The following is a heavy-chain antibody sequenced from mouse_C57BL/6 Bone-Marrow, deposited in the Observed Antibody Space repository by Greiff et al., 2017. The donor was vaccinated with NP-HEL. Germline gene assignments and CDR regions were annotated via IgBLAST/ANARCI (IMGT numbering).Heavy chain of an antibody. CDR2: IDPSASYT. CDR3: ARGTLLRPLDY. D-gene: IGHD1-2*01. V-gene: IGHV1-69*01. J-gene: IGHJ2*01. Sequence: QVQLQQPGAELVMPGASVKLSCKASGYTFTSYWMHWVKQRPGQGLEWIGEIDPSASYTNYNQKFKGKSTLTVDKSSSTAYMQLSSLTSEDSAVYYCARGTLLRPLDYWGQGTTLTVSS. CDR1: GYTFTSYW.